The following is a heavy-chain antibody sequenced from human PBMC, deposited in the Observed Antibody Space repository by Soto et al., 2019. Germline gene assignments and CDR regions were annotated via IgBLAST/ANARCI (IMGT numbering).Heavy chain of an antibody. V-gene: IGHV3-23*01. J-gene: IGHJ6*03. CDR1: GFTFSSYA. CDR3: AKDGGYCSGGSCYDYYYYMDV. Sequence: PGGSLRLSCAASGFTFSSYAMSWVRQAPGKGLEWVSAISGSGGSTYYADSVKGRFTISRDNSKNTLYLQMNSLRAEDTAVYYCAKDGGYCSGGSCYDYYYYMDVWGKGTTVTVS. CDR2: ISGSGGST. D-gene: IGHD2-15*01.